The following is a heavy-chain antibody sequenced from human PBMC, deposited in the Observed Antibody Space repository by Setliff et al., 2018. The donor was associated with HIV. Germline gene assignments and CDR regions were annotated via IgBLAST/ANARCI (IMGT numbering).Heavy chain of an antibody. CDR1: GGSISSGSYY. D-gene: IGHD3-22*01. V-gene: IGHV4-61*09. J-gene: IGHJ4*02. CDR2: IYTSGST. Sequence: SETLSLTCTVSGGSISSGSYYWSWIRQPAGKGLEWIGHIYTSGSTYYAPSLQSRVTISIDKARDQFSLKLSSVTAADTAVYFCARHDNYDNGGYYNLYYFDSWGPGTLVTVSS. CDR3: ARHDNYDNGGYYNLYYFDS.